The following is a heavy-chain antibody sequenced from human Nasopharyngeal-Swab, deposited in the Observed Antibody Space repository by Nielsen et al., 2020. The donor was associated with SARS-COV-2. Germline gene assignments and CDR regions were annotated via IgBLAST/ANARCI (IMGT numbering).Heavy chain of an antibody. CDR3: ARDAGYGSGTGVDP. D-gene: IGHD3-10*01. V-gene: IGHV4-59*01. Sequence: SETLSLTCTVSGGSISSYYWSWIRQPPGKGLEWIGYIYYSGSTNYNPSLKSRVTIPVDTSKNQFSLKLSSVTAADTAVYYCARDAGYGSGTGVDPWGQGTLVTVSS. J-gene: IGHJ5*02. CDR2: IYYSGST. CDR1: GGSISSYY.